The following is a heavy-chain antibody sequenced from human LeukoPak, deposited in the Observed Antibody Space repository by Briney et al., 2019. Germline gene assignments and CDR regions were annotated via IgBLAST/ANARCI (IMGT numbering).Heavy chain of an antibody. D-gene: IGHD6-19*01. Sequence: PGGSLRLSCAASGFTFSSYWMSWVRQAPGKGLEWVASIKQDGSEKFYVDSVKGRFTISRDNAKNSLFLQMDSLRAEDTAVYSCARGRMGGSGWYRINWFDPWGQGTLVTVSS. CDR3: ARGRMGGSGWYRINWFDP. CDR2: IKQDGSEK. J-gene: IGHJ5*02. CDR1: GFTFSSYW. V-gene: IGHV3-7*01.